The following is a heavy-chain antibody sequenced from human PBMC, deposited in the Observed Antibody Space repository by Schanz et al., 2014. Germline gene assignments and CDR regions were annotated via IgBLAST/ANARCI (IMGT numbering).Heavy chain of an antibody. CDR1: GFTFSRYW. Sequence: EAQVVESGGGLVQPGGSLRLSCAASGFTFSRYWMSWVRQAPGKGLEWVANINEDESHKYYVDSVKGRFTISRDNAKNSLYLEMTSLRGEDTAVYYCARENLNWEAFDIWGQGTVVTVSS. CDR3: ARENLNWEAFDI. D-gene: IGHD7-27*01. V-gene: IGHV3-7*03. J-gene: IGHJ3*02. CDR2: INEDESHK.